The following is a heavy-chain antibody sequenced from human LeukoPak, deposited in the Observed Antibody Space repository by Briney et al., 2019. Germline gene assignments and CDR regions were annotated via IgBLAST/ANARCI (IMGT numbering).Heavy chain of an antibody. J-gene: IGHJ4*02. Sequence: GRSLRLSCAASGFTFSSYAMHWVRQAPGKGLERVAVISYDGSNKYYADSVKGRFTISRDNSKNTLYLQMNSLRAEDTAVYYCAREVRHAMTPFFDYWGREPWSPSPQ. CDR3: AREVRHAMTPFFDY. V-gene: IGHV3-30-3*01. D-gene: IGHD2-2*01. CDR2: ISYDGSNK. CDR1: GFTFSSYA.